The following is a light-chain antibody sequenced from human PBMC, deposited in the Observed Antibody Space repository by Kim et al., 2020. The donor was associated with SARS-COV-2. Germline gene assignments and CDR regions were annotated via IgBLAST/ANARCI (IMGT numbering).Light chain of an antibody. V-gene: IGLV2-14*03. CDR3: SSYTSSSTLPLV. CDR1: SSDVGGHNY. CDR2: DVS. J-gene: IGLJ1*01. Sequence: QPALTQPAPVSGSPGQSITISCTGTSSDVGGHNYVSWYQQHPGKAPKLMIYDVSNRPSGVSNRFSGSKSGNTASLTISGLQAEDEADYYCSSYTSSSTLPLVFWSGAKVTVL.